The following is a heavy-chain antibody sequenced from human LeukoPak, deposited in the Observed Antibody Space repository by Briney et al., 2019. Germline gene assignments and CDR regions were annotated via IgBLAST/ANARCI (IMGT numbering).Heavy chain of an antibody. CDR1: GFSLSTSGVG. D-gene: IGHD4-17*01. Sequence: SGPTLVNPTQTLTLTCTFSGFSLSTSGVGVGWIRQPPGKALEWLALIYWNDDKRYSPSLKSRLTITKDTSKNQVVLTMTNMDPVDTATYYCAHSNGRDYGDYGGEDYYYYMDVWGKGTTVTISS. CDR3: AHSNGRDYGDYGGEDYYYYMDV. J-gene: IGHJ6*03. CDR2: IYWNDDK. V-gene: IGHV2-5*01.